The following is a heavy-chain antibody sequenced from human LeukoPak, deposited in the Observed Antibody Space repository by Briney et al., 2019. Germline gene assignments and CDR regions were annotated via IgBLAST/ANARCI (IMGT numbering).Heavy chain of an antibody. CDR1: GGSISSSSHY. V-gene: IGHV4-39*07. D-gene: IGHD6-13*01. Sequence: SETLSLTCTVSGGSISSSSHYWGWIRQPPGKGLEWIGSMYYRGSTYHNPSLKSRVTISVDTSKNQFSLKLSFVTAADTAVYYWARGVDTSTGYRSWFAPWGKETRVTFS. CDR3: ARGVDTSTGYRSWFAP. J-gene: IGHJ5*02. CDR2: MYYRGST.